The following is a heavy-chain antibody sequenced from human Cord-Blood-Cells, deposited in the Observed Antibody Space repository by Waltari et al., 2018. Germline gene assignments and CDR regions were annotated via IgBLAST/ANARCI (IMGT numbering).Heavy chain of an antibody. CDR1: GGSISSSSYY. D-gene: IGHD5-18*01. CDR2: IYYSGST. Sequence: QLQLQESGPGLVKPSETLSLTCTVSGGSISSSSYYWGWIRQPPGKGLEWIGSIYYSGSTYYNPALKSRVTISVDTSKNQFSLKLSSVTAADTAVYYCARHEPTKDGYSYGQNFGYWGQGTLVTVSS. J-gene: IGHJ4*02. CDR3: ARHEPTKDGYSYGQNFGY. V-gene: IGHV4-39*01.